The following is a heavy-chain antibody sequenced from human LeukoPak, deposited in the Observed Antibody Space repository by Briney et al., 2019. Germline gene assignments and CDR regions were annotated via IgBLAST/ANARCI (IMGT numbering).Heavy chain of an antibody. V-gene: IGHV3-48*01. CDR3: VRDNLENQWLERSY. Sequence: GGSLRLSCAASGFTFSSNAMSWVRQAPGKGLEWVSQISASETSIKYADSVRGRFTISRDNVKNSVYLQMNGLRAEDTAIYYCVRDNLENQWLERSYWGQGTLVTVSS. CDR2: ISASETSI. D-gene: IGHD6-19*01. CDR1: GFTFSSNA. J-gene: IGHJ4*02.